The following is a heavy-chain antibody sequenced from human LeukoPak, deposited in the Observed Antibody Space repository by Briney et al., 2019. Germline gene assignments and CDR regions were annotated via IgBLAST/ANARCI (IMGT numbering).Heavy chain of an antibody. CDR3: AREGRDDYDSRNALDI. D-gene: IGHD3-22*01. CDR1: GLTFSNYP. Sequence: SGGSLRLSCVASGLTFSNYPINWVRQAPGMGLEWVSSITGDTIHTFYADSVKGRFTISRDNTKNSLYLQMNSLRAEDTAVYYCAREGRDDYDSRNALDIWGQGTMVAVSS. CDR2: ITGDTIHT. V-gene: IGHV3-21*01. J-gene: IGHJ3*02.